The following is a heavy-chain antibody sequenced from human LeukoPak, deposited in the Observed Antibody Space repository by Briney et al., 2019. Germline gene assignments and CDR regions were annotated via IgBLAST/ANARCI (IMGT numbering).Heavy chain of an antibody. CDR3: AKDKTPYGDSAYYFDF. D-gene: IGHD4-17*01. J-gene: IGHJ4*02. V-gene: IGHV3-23*01. CDR2: ISGSGGST. CDR1: GFTFSSYA. Sequence: GSLRLSCAASGFTFSSYAMSWVRQAPGKGLEWVSAISGSGGSTYYADSVKGRFIISRDNPLNTLYLQMNSLRAEDTAVYYCAKDKTPYGDSAYYFDFWGQGTLVTVSS.